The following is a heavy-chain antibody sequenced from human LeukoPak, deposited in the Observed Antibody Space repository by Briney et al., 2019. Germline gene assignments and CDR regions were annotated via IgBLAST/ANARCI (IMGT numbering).Heavy chain of an antibody. CDR3: ATELSPPTYYYYYGMDV. V-gene: IGHV3-30*02. J-gene: IGHJ6*02. CDR1: GFTFSSYG. Sequence: PGGSLRLSCAASGFTFSSYGMHWVRQAPGKGLEWVALIRYDGSNKYYADSVKGRFTISRDNSKNTLYLQMNSLRAEDTAVYYCATELSPPTYYYYYGMDVWGQGTTVTVSS. D-gene: IGHD3-16*02. CDR2: IRYDGSNK.